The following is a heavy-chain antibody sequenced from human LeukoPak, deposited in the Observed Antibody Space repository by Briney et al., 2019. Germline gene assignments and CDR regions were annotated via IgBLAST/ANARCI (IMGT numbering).Heavy chain of an antibody. Sequence: SETLCLTCTASGGSISSYYWSWIRQPPGKGLEWVGYIYYSGSTNYNPSLKSRVTISVDTSKNQFSLKLSSVTAADTAVYYCASSDYPQNPPDYWGQGTLVTVSS. J-gene: IGHJ4*02. CDR1: GGSISSYY. V-gene: IGHV4-59*01. D-gene: IGHD4-17*01. CDR2: IYYSGST. CDR3: ASSDYPQNPPDY.